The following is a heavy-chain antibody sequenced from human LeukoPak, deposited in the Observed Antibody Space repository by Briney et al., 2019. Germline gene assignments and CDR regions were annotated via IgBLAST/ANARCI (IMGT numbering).Heavy chain of an antibody. CDR3: ARHRRMVRGAPFGSFDY. V-gene: IGHV4-39*01. Sequence: SETLSLTCTVSGGSISSSSYYWGWIRQPPGKGLEWIGSIYYSGSTYYNPSLKSRVTISVDTSKNQFSLKLSSVTAADTAVYYCARHRRMVRGAPFGSFDYWGQGTLVTVSS. J-gene: IGHJ4*02. CDR2: IYYSGST. CDR1: GGSISSSSYY. D-gene: IGHD3-10*01.